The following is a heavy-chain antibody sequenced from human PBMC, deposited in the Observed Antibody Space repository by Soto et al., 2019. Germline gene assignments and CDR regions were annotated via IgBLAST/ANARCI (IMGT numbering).Heavy chain of an antibody. CDR1: GFTFSSYG. J-gene: IGHJ6*02. V-gene: IGHV3-30*18. Sequence: QVQLVESGGGVVQSGRSLRLSCAASGFTFSSYGIQWVRQAPGKGLEWVALISDDGSNKYCADSVKGRFTTSRDNSKNTLYLQMNGLRPEDTAVNYCAKERYGQLWLEDYGLDVWGQGTTVTVSS. D-gene: IGHD3-10*01. CDR3: AKERYGQLWLEDYGLDV. CDR2: ISDDGSNK.